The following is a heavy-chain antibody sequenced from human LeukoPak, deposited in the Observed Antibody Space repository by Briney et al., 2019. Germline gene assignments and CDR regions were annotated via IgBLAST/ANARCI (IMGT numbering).Heavy chain of an antibody. V-gene: IGHV1-69*01. CDR1: GGTFSSYA. J-gene: IGHJ3*02. Sequence: SVKVSCKASGGTFSSYAISWVRQAPGQGLEWMGGIIPIFGTANYAQKFQGRVTITADESTSTAYMELSSLRSEDTAVYYCARDVIGYSSGWNPSDAFDIWGQGTMVTVSS. CDR3: ARDVIGYSSGWNPSDAFDI. CDR2: IIPIFGTA. D-gene: IGHD6-19*01.